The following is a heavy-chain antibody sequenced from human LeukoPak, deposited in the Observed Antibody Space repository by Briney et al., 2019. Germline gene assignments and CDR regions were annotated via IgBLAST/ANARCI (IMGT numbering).Heavy chain of an antibody. CDR2: ISPNSGDT. Sequence: ASVKVSCKASGYIFTGYYMHWVRQAPGQGLEWMGWISPNSGDTKYAQNFQGRVTMTRDTSISTAYMEVSRLRSDDTAVYYCVRGLTTVATWLYLWGRGTLVTVSS. J-gene: IGHJ2*01. CDR3: VRGLTTVATWLYL. CDR1: GYIFTGYY. V-gene: IGHV1-2*02. D-gene: IGHD4-23*01.